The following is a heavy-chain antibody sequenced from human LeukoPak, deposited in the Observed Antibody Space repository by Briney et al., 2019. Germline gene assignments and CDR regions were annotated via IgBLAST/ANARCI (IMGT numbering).Heavy chain of an antibody. J-gene: IGHJ4*02. CDR2: IYSGGST. CDR1: GFTVSSNY. Sequence: GGSLRLSCAASGFTVSSNYMSWVRQAPGKGLEWVSIIYSGGSTFYADSVKGRFTISRDNSKNTLYLQMNSLRAEDTAVYYCAKAPGIAARQRYFDYWGQGTLVTVSS. CDR3: AKAPGIAARQRYFDY. V-gene: IGHV3-53*01. D-gene: IGHD6-6*01.